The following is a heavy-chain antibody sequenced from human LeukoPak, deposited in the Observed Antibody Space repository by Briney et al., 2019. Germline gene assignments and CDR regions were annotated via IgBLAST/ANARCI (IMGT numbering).Heavy chain of an antibody. CDR2: ISSSSSYI. CDR3: ARDNILTGYYTGDNYFDY. CDR1: GFTFSSYS. J-gene: IGHJ4*02. V-gene: IGHV3-21*01. Sequence: PGGSLRLSCAASGFTFSSYSMNWVRQAPGKGLEWVSSISSSSSYIYYADSVKGRFTISRDNAKNSLYLQMNSLRAEDTAVYYCARDNILTGYYTGDNYFDYWGQGTLVTVSS. D-gene: IGHD3-9*01.